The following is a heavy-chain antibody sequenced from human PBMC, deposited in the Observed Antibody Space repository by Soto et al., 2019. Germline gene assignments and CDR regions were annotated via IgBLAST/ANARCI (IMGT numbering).Heavy chain of an antibody. CDR1: GYTFTSYA. D-gene: IGHD6-13*01. J-gene: IGHJ4*02. CDR2: INAGNGNT. V-gene: IGHV1-3*01. CDR3: ARAVGGSISRGDY. Sequence: QVQLVQSGAEAKKPGASVRVSCKASGYTFTSYAMHWVRQAPGQRLEWMGWINAGNGNTKYSQKFQGRGTITRDTSAITAYMALSSLRPEDTAVYSCARAVGGSISRGDYWGEGTLVTVSS.